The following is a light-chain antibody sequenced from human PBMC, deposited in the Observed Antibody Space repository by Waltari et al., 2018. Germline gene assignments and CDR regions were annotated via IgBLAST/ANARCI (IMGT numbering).Light chain of an antibody. CDR3: AAWDDSLNGHVV. CDR2: SNK. CDR1: SSNIGRNT. V-gene: IGLV1-44*01. Sequence: QSVLTQPPSASGTPGQRVTISCSGSSSNIGRNTVNWYQQLPGTAPKLLIYSNKQRPSGVPDRFSGSKSRTSASLAISGLQSEDEADYYCAAWDDSLNGHVVFGGGTKLTVL. J-gene: IGLJ2*01.